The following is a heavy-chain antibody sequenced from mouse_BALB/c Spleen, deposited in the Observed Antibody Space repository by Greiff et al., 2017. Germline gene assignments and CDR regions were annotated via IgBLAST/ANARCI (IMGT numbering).Heavy chain of an antibody. CDR2: IRNKANGYTT. V-gene: IGHV7-3*02. D-gene: IGHD2-10*02. CDR1: GFTFTDYY. J-gene: IGHJ4*01. Sequence: EVQGVESGGGLVQPGGSLRLSCATSGFTFTDYYMSWVRQPPGKALEWLGFIRNKANGYTTEYSASVKGRFTISRDNSQSILYLQMNTLRAEDSATYYCARDEYGNHYAMDYWGQGTSVTVSS. CDR3: ARDEYGNHYAMDY.